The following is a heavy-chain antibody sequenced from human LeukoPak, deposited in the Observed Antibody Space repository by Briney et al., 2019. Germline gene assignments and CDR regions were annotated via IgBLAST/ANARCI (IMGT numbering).Heavy chain of an antibody. CDR2: VYYSGST. Sequence: PSETLSLTCTVSGGSISSGDYYWSWIRQPPGKGLEWIAYVYYSGSTYYNPSLKSRVTMSADTSKNQLSLKLSSVTAADTVVYYCARPYYYDSRIDPWGQGILVTVSS. CDR1: GGSISSGDYY. CDR3: ARPYYYDSRIDP. V-gene: IGHV4-30-4*01. J-gene: IGHJ5*02. D-gene: IGHD3-22*01.